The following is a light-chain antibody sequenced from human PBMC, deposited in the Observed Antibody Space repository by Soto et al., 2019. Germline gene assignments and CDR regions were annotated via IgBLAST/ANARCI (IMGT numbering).Light chain of an antibody. CDR2: EVT. CDR1: SSDIGSHDY. Sequence: QSAPTQPASVSGSPGQSITISCTGTSSDIGSHDYVSWYQHHPGKAPKLIIYEVTNRPSGVSDRFSGSKSGSTASLTISGLQAEDEADYHCTSYTSNTALVFGPGPKLTVL. CDR3: TSYTSNTALV. J-gene: IGLJ1*01. V-gene: IGLV2-14*01.